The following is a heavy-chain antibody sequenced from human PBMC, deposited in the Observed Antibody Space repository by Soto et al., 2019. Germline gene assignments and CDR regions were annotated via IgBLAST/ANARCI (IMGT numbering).Heavy chain of an antibody. Sequence: GSGPTLVNPTQTLTLTCTFSGFSLSASGVGVGWIRQPPGQALEWLALIYWDDHKRYSPSLKSRLTITKGTSKNQVVLIMTDMDPVDTATYYCARTYYDFWSGYFGNRMDYYAMDVWGQGTTVTVSS. J-gene: IGHJ6*02. CDR3: ARTYYDFWSGYFGNRMDYYAMDV. D-gene: IGHD3-3*01. CDR2: IYWDDHK. V-gene: IGHV2-5*02. CDR1: GFSLSASGVG.